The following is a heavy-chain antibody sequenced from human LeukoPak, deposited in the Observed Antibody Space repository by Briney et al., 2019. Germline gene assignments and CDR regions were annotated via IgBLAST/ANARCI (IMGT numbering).Heavy chain of an antibody. V-gene: IGHV1-2*02. CDR3: ARLVGLSTTASY. CDR1: GYTFIGYC. Sequence: ASVKVSCKASGYTFIGYCLHWVRQAPGQRLEWMGWINPTSGGTNYAQKFRDRVTMTRDTSINTAYMELSRLTSDDTAVYYCARLVGLSTTASYWGQGTLVIVSS. D-gene: IGHD5/OR15-5a*01. J-gene: IGHJ4*02. CDR2: INPTSGGT.